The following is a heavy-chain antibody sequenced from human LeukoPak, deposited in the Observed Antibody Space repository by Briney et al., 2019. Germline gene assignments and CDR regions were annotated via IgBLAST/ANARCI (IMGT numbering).Heavy chain of an antibody. V-gene: IGHV3-9*03. Sequence: GGSLRLSCAASVFTFDDYGMHWVRQAPGKGLEWVSGISWNSGSIGYADSVKGRFTISRDNAKSTLYLQMNSLRADDMALYYCTKASGYSSGAVDYWGQGTLVTVSS. CDR1: VFTFDDYG. J-gene: IGHJ4*02. D-gene: IGHD5-18*01. CDR3: TKASGYSSGAVDY. CDR2: ISWNSGSI.